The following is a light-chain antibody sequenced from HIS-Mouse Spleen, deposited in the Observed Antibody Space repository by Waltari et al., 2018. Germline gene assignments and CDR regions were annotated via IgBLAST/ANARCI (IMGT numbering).Light chain of an antibody. CDR3: CSYAGSSTLV. J-gene: IGLJ2*01. V-gene: IGLV2-23*01. Sequence: QSALTQPASVSGSPGQSITISCTGTSSDVGSHNLVSWYQKHPGKAPKLMIYEGSKRPSGVSNRFSGSKSGNTASLTISGLQAEDEADYYCCSYAGSSTLVFGGGTKLTVL. CDR2: EGS. CDR1: SSDVGSHNL.